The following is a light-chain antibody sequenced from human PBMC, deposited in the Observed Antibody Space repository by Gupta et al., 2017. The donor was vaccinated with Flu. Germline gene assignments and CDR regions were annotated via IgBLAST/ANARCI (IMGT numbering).Light chain of an antibody. CDR1: QSVTSSY. J-gene: IGKJ5*01. V-gene: IGKV3-20*01. CDR2: GAS. CDR3: QQDCSLPIT. Sequence: EIALTQSPVTLSLSPGERATLPCRASQSVTSSYLAWYQQKPGQAPRLLIYGASSRATCIPDRFSGSGSGTDFTLTISRLEPEDFAVYYCQQDCSLPITFGQGTRLEIK.